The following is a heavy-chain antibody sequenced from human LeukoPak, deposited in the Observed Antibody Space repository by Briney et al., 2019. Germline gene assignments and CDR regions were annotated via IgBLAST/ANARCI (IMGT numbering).Heavy chain of an antibody. Sequence: GGSLRLSCAASGFTFDDYAMPWVRQAPGKGLEWVSGISWNSGSIGYADSVKGRFTISRDSAKNSLYLQMNSLRAEDTALYYCAKGYGGSSAPGYYWGQGTLVTVSS. J-gene: IGHJ4*02. V-gene: IGHV3-9*01. CDR2: ISWNSGSI. CDR3: AKGYGGSSAPGYY. CDR1: GFTFDDYA. D-gene: IGHD6-6*01.